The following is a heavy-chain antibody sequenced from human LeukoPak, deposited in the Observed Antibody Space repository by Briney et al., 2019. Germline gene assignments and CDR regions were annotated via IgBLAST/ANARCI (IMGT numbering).Heavy chain of an antibody. V-gene: IGHV3-15*07. CDR2: IKSKTDDGTT. CDR3: ITPLPYSAQ. J-gene: IGHJ4*02. CDR1: GFSFNYAW. Sequence: GGSLRLSCAASGFSFNYAWMNWVRQAPGKGLEWVGHIKSKTDDGTTESAAPVKGRFTISRDDSKRTLYLQMNSLKTEDTAVYYCITPLPYSAQGGQGTLVTVSS. D-gene: IGHD2-21*01.